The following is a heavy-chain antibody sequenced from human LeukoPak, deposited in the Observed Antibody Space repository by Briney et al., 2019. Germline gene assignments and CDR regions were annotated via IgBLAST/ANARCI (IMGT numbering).Heavy chain of an antibody. CDR1: GFTFNNYG. Sequence: GGSLRLSCAASGFTFNNYGMHWVRQAPGKGLEWVANIKQDGSEKYYVDSVKGRFTISRDNAKNSLYLQMNSLRAEDTAVYYCASIFYSIDYIFDYWGQGTLVTVSS. J-gene: IGHJ4*02. CDR2: IKQDGSEK. CDR3: ASIFYSIDYIFDY. V-gene: IGHV3-7*01. D-gene: IGHD3-22*01.